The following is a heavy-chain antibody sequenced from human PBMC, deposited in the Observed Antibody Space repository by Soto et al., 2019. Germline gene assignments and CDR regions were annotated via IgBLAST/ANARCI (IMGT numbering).Heavy chain of an antibody. CDR1: GGTFSSYA. Sequence: QVQLVQSGAEVKKPGSSVKVSCKASGGTFSSYAISWVRQAPGQGLEWMGGIIPIFGTANYAQKFQGRVTITADESTSTAYMELSSLRSEDTAVYYCARAGLRYFDWLSPGDYYGMDVWGQGTTVTVSS. J-gene: IGHJ6*02. CDR3: ARAGLRYFDWLSPGDYYGMDV. D-gene: IGHD3-9*01. V-gene: IGHV1-69*12. CDR2: IIPIFGTA.